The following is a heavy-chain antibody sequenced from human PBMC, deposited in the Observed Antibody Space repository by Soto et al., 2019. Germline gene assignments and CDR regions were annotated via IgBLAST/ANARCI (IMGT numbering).Heavy chain of an antibody. D-gene: IGHD6-13*01. CDR1: GFTFSNYG. V-gene: IGHV3-23*01. CDR2: ISGSGGVT. CDR3: ARRAAAAYFDC. J-gene: IGHJ4*02. Sequence: EVQVSESGGGLVQPGGSLRLSCAASGFTFSNYGMSWVRQAPGKGLEWVLSISGSGGVTYFADYVKGRFSISRDNSKNTLYLRMNNLRAEDTAVYYCARRAAAAYFDCWGQGTLVTVSS.